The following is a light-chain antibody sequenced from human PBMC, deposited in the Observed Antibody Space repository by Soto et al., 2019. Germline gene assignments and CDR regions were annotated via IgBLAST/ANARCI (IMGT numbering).Light chain of an antibody. CDR3: AAWDGSLSGV. CDR1: SSNIGSKY. J-gene: IGLJ1*01. V-gene: IGLV1-47*01. Sequence: QSVLTQPPSASWTPGQRVTIPCSGSSSNIGSKYVYWYQQLPGTAPKLLIYRNNPRPAGVPDRFSGSKSGTAATLAISGLRSEDEADYYCAAWDGSLSGVFGTGTKVTVL. CDR2: RNN.